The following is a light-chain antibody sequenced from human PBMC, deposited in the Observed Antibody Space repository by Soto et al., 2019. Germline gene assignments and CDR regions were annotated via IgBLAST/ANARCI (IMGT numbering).Light chain of an antibody. J-gene: IGLJ1*01. Sequence: QSVLTQTASVSGSPGQSITIACTGTSSEVGNYNYISWYQQHPGKAPKLMIHDVNNRPSGISYRFSGSKSANTASLTISGLQVEDEADYYCSSYTSSSTYVFGTGTKLTVL. V-gene: IGLV2-14*01. CDR1: SSEVGNYNY. CDR3: SSYTSSSTYV. CDR2: DVN.